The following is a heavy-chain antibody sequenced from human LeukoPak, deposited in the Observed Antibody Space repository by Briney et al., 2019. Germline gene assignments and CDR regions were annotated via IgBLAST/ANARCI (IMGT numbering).Heavy chain of an antibody. CDR3: AREGTCSSTSCFPTSNYGMGV. CDR1: GFTFSSYS. V-gene: IGHV3-21*01. Sequence: NPGGSLRLSCAASGFTFSSYSMNWVRQAPGKGLEWVSSISSSSYIYYADSVKGRFTISRDNAKNSLYLQMNSLRAVDTAVYYCAREGTCSSTSCFPTSNYGMGVWGQGTTVTVSS. CDR2: ISSSSYI. J-gene: IGHJ6*02. D-gene: IGHD2-2*01.